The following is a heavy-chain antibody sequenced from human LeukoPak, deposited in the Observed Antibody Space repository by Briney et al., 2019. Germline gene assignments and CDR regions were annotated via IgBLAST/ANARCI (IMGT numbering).Heavy chain of an antibody. Sequence: GASVKVSCKASGYTFTGYYMHWVRQAPGQGLEWMGWINPNSGGTNYAQKFQGRVTMTRDTSISTAYMELSRLRSDDTAVYYCARDPVRGALDGFDIWGQGTMVTVSS. CDR2: INPNSGGT. J-gene: IGHJ3*02. CDR1: GYTFTGYY. D-gene: IGHD3-10*01. V-gene: IGHV1-2*02. CDR3: ARDPVRGALDGFDI.